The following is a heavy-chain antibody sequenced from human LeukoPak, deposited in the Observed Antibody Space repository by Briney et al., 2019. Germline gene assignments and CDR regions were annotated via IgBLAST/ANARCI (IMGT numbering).Heavy chain of an antibody. J-gene: IGHJ3*02. CDR1: GFTFSSYS. Sequence: GGSLRLSCAASGFTFSSYSMNWVRQAPGKGLEWVSSISSSSSYIYYADSVKGRFTISRDNAKNSLYLQMNSLRAEDTAVYYCAREGGYCSSTSCYKRAFDIWGQGTMVTVSS. CDR3: AREGGYCSSTSCYKRAFDI. D-gene: IGHD2-2*02. CDR2: ISSSSSYI. V-gene: IGHV3-21*01.